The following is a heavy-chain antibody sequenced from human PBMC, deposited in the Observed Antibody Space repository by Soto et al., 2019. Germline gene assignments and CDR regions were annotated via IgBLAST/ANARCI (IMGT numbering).Heavy chain of an antibody. J-gene: IGHJ5*02. CDR2: IYYSGST. CDR3: ARGGVAAGGVWFDP. V-gene: IGHV4-59*01. CDR1: GGSISSYY. Sequence: QVQLQESGPGLVKPSETLSLTCTVSGGSISSYYWSWIRQPPGKGLEWIGYIYYSGSTNYNPSLKSRVTISVDTSKNQFSLKLSSVTAADTAVYYCARGGVAAGGVWFDPWGQGTLVTVSS. D-gene: IGHD6-13*01.